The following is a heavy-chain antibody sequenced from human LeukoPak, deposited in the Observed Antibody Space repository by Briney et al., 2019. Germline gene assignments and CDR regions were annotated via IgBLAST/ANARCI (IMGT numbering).Heavy chain of an antibody. D-gene: IGHD3-10*01. CDR1: GYTFTSYY. Sequence: ASVKVSCKASGYTFTSYYMHWVRQAPGQGLAWMGIINPSGGSTSYAQKFQGRVTMTRDTSTSTVYMELSSLRSEDTAVYYCAREIRTGYRSGSADYWGQGTLVTVSS. J-gene: IGHJ4*02. CDR2: INPSGGST. CDR3: AREIRTGYRSGSADY. V-gene: IGHV1-46*01.